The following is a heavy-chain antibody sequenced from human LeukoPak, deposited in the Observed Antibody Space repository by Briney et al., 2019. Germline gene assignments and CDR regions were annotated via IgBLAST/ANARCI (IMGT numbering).Heavy chain of an antibody. J-gene: IGHJ6*03. CDR1: GGSFSGYY. V-gene: IGHV4-34*01. CDR2: INHGGST. D-gene: IGHD5-12*01. CDR3: ARGCIVATIMSSYYMDV. Sequence: SETLSLTCAVYGGSFSGYYWSWIRQPPGKGLECIGEINHGGSTNYNPSLKSGVTISVDTSKNQFSLKLSSVTAADTAVYYCARGCIVATIMSSYYMDVCGKGTTVTVSS.